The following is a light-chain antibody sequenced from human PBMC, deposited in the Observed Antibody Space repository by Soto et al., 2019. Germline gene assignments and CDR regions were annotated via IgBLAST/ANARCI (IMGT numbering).Light chain of an antibody. Sequence: DIQMTQSPSSLSASVGDRVTITCRASQSISSYLNWYQQKKGKAPKLLIYAASSLQSGVPSRFSGSGSGTDFTLTISSLQPEDFSTYYCQQSYSNSITFGQGTRLEIK. J-gene: IGKJ5*01. V-gene: IGKV1-39*01. CDR1: QSISSY. CDR2: AAS. CDR3: QQSYSNSIT.